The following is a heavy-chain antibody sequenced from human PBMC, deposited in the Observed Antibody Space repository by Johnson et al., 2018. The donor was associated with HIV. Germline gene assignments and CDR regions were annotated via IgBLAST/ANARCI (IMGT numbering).Heavy chain of an antibody. CDR3: ARSNWAHFDAFDI. CDR1: GLTFNNYP. J-gene: IGHJ3*02. V-gene: IGHV3-30*09. Sequence: VQLVESGGGVVRPGRSLRLSCSVSGLTFNNYPMHWVRQAPGKGLDWVAVISDDGSNEYYADSVTGRFAIYRDNSKNTLYLQMNSLRAEDTAVYYCARSNWAHFDAFDIWGQGTMVTVSS. CDR2: ISDDGSNE. D-gene: IGHD7-27*01.